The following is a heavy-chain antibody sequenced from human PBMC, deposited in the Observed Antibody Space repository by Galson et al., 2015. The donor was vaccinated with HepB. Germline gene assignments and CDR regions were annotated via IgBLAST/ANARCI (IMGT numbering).Heavy chain of an antibody. D-gene: IGHD5-18*01. V-gene: IGHV3-21*01. Sequence: SLRLSCAASGFTFSSYSMNWVRQAPGKGLEWVSSISSSSSYTYYADSVKGRFTISRDNSKNTLYLQMSSLRTEDTALYYCVRIHLWSGGYWGQGTLVTVSS. CDR3: VRIHLWSGGY. CDR1: GFTFSSYS. J-gene: IGHJ4*02. CDR2: ISSSSSYT.